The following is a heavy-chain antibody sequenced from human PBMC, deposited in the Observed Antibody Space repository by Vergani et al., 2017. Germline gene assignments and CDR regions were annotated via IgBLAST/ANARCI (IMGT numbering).Heavy chain of an antibody. CDR2: IKSTFDRGTT. V-gene: IGHV3-15*07. D-gene: IGHD2-21*01. Sequence: EVQLVESGGGIVKPGGPLRRSCVAFVFSFRNAWMNWVRRTPGKGLEWVGRIKSTFDRGTTDYSAAVKGRFTISRDDSKNTLFLQMNGLKTEDIGVYYCTTDPRYCGDGSCYWLRDHHYYGMDVWGQGTTVTVSS. CDR1: VFSFRNAW. CDR3: TTDPRYCGDGSCYWLRDHHYYGMDV. J-gene: IGHJ6*02.